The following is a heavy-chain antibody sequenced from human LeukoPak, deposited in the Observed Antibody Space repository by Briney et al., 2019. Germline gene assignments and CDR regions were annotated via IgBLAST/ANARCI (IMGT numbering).Heavy chain of an antibody. CDR1: GYTFTSYY. V-gene: IGHV1-46*01. CDR3: ARSSAGIPIRAAAGPRVSNLSQH. CDR2: INPSGGST. D-gene: IGHD6-13*01. J-gene: IGHJ1*01. Sequence: GASVKVSCKASGYTFTSYYMHWVRQAPGQGLEWMGIINPSGGSTSYAQKFQGRVTMTRDTSTSTVYMELSSLRSEDTAVYYCARSSAGIPIRAAAGPRVSNLSQHWGQGTLATVSS.